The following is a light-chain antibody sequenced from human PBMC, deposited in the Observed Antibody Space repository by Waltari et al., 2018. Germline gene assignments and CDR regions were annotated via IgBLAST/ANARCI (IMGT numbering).Light chain of an antibody. CDR1: SSAVGSYNY. Sequence: QSALTQPPSASGSPGQSVTISCTGTSSAVGSYNYVSWYQQHPGKAPKRMIYEVSKRPSGVPARFSGSKSGNTASLTVSGLQAEDEADYSCSSYVGSNIVVFGGGTKLTVL. V-gene: IGLV2-8*01. CDR2: EVS. CDR3: SSYVGSNIVV. J-gene: IGLJ2*01.